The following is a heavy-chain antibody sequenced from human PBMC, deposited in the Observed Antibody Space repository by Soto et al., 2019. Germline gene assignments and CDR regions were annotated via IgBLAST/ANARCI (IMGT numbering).Heavy chain of an antibody. J-gene: IGHJ4*02. V-gene: IGHV4-4*02. D-gene: IGHD2-15*01. CDR2: ILHTGST. Sequence: QVQLQESGPRLVKPSGTLSLTCGVSGDSFSSSNWRTWVRQSPGKGLEWIGDILHTGSTDYSPSLRSRVTLSIDASKKEFYLNLTSVTATDTAIYYCARSPRRVDGKWYLDYWGQGALVTVSS. CDR1: GDSFSSSNW. CDR3: ARSPRRVDGKWYLDY.